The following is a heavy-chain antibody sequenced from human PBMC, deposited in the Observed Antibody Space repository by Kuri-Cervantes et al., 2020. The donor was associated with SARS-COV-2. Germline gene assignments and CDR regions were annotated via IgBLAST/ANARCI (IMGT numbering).Heavy chain of an antibody. Sequence: GGSLRLSCAASGFTFSSYSMNWVRQAPGKGLEWVAFIRYDGSNKYYADSVKGRFTISRDNSKNTLYLQMNSLRAEDTAVYYCAKVWEDIVVVPAFDTWGQGTMVTVSS. CDR3: AKVWEDIVVVPAFDT. CDR1: GFTFSSYS. V-gene: IGHV3-30*02. CDR2: IRYDGSNK. D-gene: IGHD2-2*01. J-gene: IGHJ3*02.